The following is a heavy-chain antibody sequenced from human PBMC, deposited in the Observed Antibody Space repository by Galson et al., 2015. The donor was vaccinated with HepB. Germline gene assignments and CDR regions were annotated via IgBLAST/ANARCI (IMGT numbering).Heavy chain of an antibody. J-gene: IGHJ4*03. V-gene: IGHV1-18*01. CDR3: ARDTTAYFSGVSWGLGGYFDY. D-gene: IGHD3-16*01. CDR1: GYTFTSYG. Sequence: SVKVSCKASGYTFTSYGISWVRQAPGQGLEWMGWISAYNGNTNYAQKLQGRVTMTTDTSTSTAYMELRSLRSDDTAVYYCARDTTAYFSGVSWGLGGYFDYWGQGTMVTVSS. CDR2: ISAYNGNT.